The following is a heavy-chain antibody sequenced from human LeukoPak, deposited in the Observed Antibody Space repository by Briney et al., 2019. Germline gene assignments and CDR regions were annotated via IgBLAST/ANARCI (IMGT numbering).Heavy chain of an antibody. CDR2: INTDGSST. Sequence: GGSLRLSCAASGFTFSSYWMHWVRQAPGKGLVWVSRINTDGSSTSYADSVKGRFTIPRNNAKNTLYLQMNSLRDEDTAVYYCARDGRKWELLLSPAGFDYWGQGTLVTVSS. J-gene: IGHJ4*02. D-gene: IGHD1-26*01. CDR3: ARDGRKWELLLSPAGFDY. V-gene: IGHV3-74*01. CDR1: GFTFSSYW.